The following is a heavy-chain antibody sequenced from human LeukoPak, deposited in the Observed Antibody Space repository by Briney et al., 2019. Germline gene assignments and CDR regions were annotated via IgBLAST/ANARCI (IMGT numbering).Heavy chain of an antibody. D-gene: IGHD5-18*01. CDR2: ISAYNGNT. CDR1: GYTFTSYG. J-gene: IGHJ4*02. CDR3: ARVLGESWIQLWQTDYYFDY. Sequence: ASVKVSCKASGYTFTSYGISWVRQAPGQGLEWMGWISAYNGNTNYAQKLQGRVAMTTDTSTGTAYMELRSLRSDDTAVYYCARVLGESWIQLWQTDYYFDYWGQGTLVTVSS. V-gene: IGHV1-18*01.